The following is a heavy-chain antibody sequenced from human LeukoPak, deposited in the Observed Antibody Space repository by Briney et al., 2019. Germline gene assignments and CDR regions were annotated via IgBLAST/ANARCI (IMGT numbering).Heavy chain of an antibody. CDR2: IWYDESNK. Sequence: GRSLRVSCAASGFTFSNYGMHWVRQAPGKGLEWVAVIWYDESNKYYSDSVTGRFTISRDNSKNTLYLQMNSLRAEDTAVYYCARDTNLYGGPRASGGCDFWGLGTPVTVSS. D-gene: IGHD4-23*01. J-gene: IGHJ4*02. CDR3: ARDTNLYGGPRASGGCDF. V-gene: IGHV3-33*01. CDR1: GFTFSNYG.